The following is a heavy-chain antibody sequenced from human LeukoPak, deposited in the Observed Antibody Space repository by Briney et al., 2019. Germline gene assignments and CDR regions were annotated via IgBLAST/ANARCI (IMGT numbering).Heavy chain of an antibody. D-gene: IGHD4-23*01. CDR2: IDRDGSRI. V-gene: IGHV3-74*01. J-gene: IGHJ4*02. CDR1: GFTFSSYA. CDR3: VRGNDYGGPHY. Sequence: GGSLRLSCAASGFTFSSYAMHWVRQAPGKGLVWVSRIDRDGSRINYADSVKGRFSISRDNGKNTLFLQMNSLRAEDAAVYYCVRGNDYGGPHYWGQGTLVTVSS.